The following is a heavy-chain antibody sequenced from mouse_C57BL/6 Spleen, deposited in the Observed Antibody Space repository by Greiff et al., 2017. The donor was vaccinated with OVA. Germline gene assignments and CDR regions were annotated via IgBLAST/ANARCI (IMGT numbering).Heavy chain of an antibody. Sequence: EVMLVESGGGLVKPGGSLKLSCAASGFTFSSYAMSWVRQTPEKRLEWVATISDGGSYTYYPDNVKGRVTISRDNAKNNLYLPMSHLKSEDTSMYYCSREGMITTRYFDYWGQGTTLTVSS. CDR2: ISDGGSYT. D-gene: IGHD2-4*01. J-gene: IGHJ2*01. V-gene: IGHV5-4*01. CDR1: GFTFSSYA. CDR3: SREGMITTRYFDY.